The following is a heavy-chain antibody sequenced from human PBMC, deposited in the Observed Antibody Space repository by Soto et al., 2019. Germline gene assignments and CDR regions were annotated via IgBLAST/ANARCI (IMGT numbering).Heavy chain of an antibody. D-gene: IGHD6-13*01. CDR2: IDPSDSYT. CDR3: ARRIAAPRGYGMDV. J-gene: IGHJ6*02. V-gene: IGHV5-10-1*01. Sequence: GESLKISCNGSGYSFTSYWISWVRQMPGKGLEWMGRIDPSDSYTNYSPSFQGDVAISADKSISTAYLQWSSLKASDTAMYYCARRIAAPRGYGMDVWGQGTTVTVSS. CDR1: GYSFTSYW.